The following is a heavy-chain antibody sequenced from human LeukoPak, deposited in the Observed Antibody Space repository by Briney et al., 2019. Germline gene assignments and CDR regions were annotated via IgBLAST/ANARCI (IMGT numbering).Heavy chain of an antibody. Sequence: SETLSLTCTVSGGSISSHYWSWIRQPPGKGLEWIGYIYYSGSTNYNPSIKSRVTISVDTSKNQFSLKLSSVTAADTAVYYCARDLGYCSSTSCYKDYYYYMDVWGKGTTVTVSS. CDR1: GGSISSHY. V-gene: IGHV4-59*11. J-gene: IGHJ6*03. CDR3: ARDLGYCSSTSCYKDYYYYMDV. D-gene: IGHD2-2*02. CDR2: IYYSGST.